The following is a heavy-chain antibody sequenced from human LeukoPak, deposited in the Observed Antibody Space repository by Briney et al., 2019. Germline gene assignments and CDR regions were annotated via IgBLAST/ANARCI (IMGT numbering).Heavy chain of an antibody. V-gene: IGHV3-23*01. CDR2: ISGSGGST. Sequence: PGGSLRLSCAASGFTFTNYWMSWVRQAPGKGLEWVSAISGSGGSTYYADSVKGRFTISRDNSKNTLYLQMNSLRAEDTAVYYCAKGTEKGATDPRHAFDIWGQGTMVTVSS. CDR3: AKGTEKGATDPRHAFDI. D-gene: IGHD1-26*01. CDR1: GFTFTNYW. J-gene: IGHJ3*02.